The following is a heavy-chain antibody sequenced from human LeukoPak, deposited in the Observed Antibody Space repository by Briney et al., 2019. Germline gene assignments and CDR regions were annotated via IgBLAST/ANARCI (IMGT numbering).Heavy chain of an antibody. V-gene: IGHV3-7*01. D-gene: IGHD2-2*02. Sequence: GSLRLSCAASGFTFSSYWMSWVRQAPGKGVEWVANIKQDGSEKYYVDSVKGRFTISRDNAKNSLYLQMNSLRAEDTAVYYCTRVGYCSSTTCYTGDGFDYWGQGTLVTVSS. CDR2: IKQDGSEK. CDR3: TRVGYCSSTTCYTGDGFDY. J-gene: IGHJ4*02. CDR1: GFTFSSYW.